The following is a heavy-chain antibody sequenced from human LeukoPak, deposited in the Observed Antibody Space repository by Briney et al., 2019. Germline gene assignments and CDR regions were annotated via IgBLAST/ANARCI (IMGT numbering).Heavy chain of an antibody. D-gene: IGHD3-10*01. V-gene: IGHV4-61*02. CDR2: IYTSEST. CDR3: ARGLWFGDENPPYFDY. CDR1: GGSISSSNYG. J-gene: IGHJ4*02. Sequence: SETLSLACSVSGGSISSSNYGWSWIRQRAGKGLEWIGRIYTSESTNYNPSLKSRVTISVDTSRNQFSLKLSSVTAADTAVYYCARGLWFGDENPPYFDYWGQGILVTVSS.